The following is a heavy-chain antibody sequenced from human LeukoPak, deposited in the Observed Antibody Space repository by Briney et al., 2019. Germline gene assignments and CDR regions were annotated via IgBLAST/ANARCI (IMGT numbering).Heavy chain of an antibody. D-gene: IGHD7-27*01. J-gene: IGHJ4*02. CDR1: GFTFSSYW. CDR2: MKQDGSEK. CDR3: ARGFLTGNYYSDY. V-gene: IGHV3-7*03. Sequence: GGSLRLSCAASGFTFSSYWMSWVRQAPGKGLEWVANMKQDGSEKYYVDSVKGRFTISRDNAKNSLYLQMNILRAEDTAVYYCARGFLTGNYYSDYWGQGTLVTVSS.